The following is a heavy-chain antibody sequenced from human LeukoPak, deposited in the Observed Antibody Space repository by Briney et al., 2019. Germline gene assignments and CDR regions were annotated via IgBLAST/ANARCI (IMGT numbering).Heavy chain of an antibody. CDR1: GGSISSYY. J-gene: IGHJ4*02. CDR2: IYYSGST. V-gene: IGHV4-59*01. Sequence: SETLSLTCTVSGGSISSYYWSWIRQPPGKGLEWIGYIYYSGSTNYNPSLKSRVTISVDTSKNQFSLKLSSVTAADTAVYYCARGLPYYYDSSGNYYFDYWGQGTLVTVSS. CDR3: ARGLPYYYDSSGNYYFDY. D-gene: IGHD3-22*01.